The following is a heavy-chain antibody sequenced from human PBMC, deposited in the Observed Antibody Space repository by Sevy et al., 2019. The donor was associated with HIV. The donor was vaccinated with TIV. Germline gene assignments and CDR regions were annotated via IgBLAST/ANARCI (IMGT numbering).Heavy chain of an antibody. CDR2: ISGSAGTT. CDR3: AKGDSTFYGMDV. Sequence: GGSLRLSCAASGLTFGTYTMNWVRQAPGKGLDWVSAISGSAGTTYYADSVQGRFTISRDNSKNRVYLQMNSLRVEDTAKYYCAKGDSTFYGMDVWGQRTTVTVSS. CDR1: GLTFGTYT. V-gene: IGHV3-23*01. D-gene: IGHD6-13*01. J-gene: IGHJ6*02.